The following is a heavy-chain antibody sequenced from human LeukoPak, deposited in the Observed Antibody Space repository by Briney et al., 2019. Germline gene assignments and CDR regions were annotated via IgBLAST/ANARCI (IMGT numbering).Heavy chain of an antibody. Sequence: GGSLRLSCAASGFTFSSYAMTWVRQPPGKGLEGVSSITGSTGSTYYADSVKGRFTISRDNSKSTLYLLMNSLRVEDTAIYYCVNEAGATTKWGQGTLVTVSS. D-gene: IGHD1-26*01. CDR2: ITGSTGST. CDR1: GFTFSSYA. V-gene: IGHV3-23*01. J-gene: IGHJ4*02. CDR3: VNEAGATTK.